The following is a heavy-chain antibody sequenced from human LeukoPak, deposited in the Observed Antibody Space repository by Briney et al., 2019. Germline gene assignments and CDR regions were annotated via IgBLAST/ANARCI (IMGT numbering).Heavy chain of an antibody. D-gene: IGHD2-2*01. CDR1: GFILTNYA. CDR3: VKICRTAGCYVSSDA. CDR2: IISSGADT. Sequence: RGSLRLSCAASGFILTNYAMSWVRQAPGKGLEWVSSIISSGADTYYADSVKGQFTISRDNSKNTVYLQMNSLTVEDTAVYFCVKICRTAGCYVSSDAWGRGTTVIVSS. J-gene: IGHJ6*04. V-gene: IGHV3-23*01.